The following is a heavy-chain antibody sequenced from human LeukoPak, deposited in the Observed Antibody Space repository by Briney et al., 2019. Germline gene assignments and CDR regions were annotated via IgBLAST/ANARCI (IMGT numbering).Heavy chain of an antibody. J-gene: IGHJ4*02. Sequence: GGSLRLSCAASGFTFSSYSTNWVRQAPGKGLEWVSYISSSSGTIYDADSVKGRFTISRDNAKNSVYLQMNSLRAEDTAVYYCARGPGVKGRSSSPDYWGLGTLVTVSS. D-gene: IGHD6-13*01. CDR3: ARGPGVKGRSSSPDY. CDR2: ISSSSGTI. CDR1: GFTFSSYS. V-gene: IGHV3-48*01.